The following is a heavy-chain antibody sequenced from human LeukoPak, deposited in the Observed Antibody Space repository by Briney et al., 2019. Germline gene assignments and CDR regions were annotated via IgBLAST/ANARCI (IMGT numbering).Heavy chain of an antibody. V-gene: IGHV4-59*01. CDR2: IYYSGST. CDR3: ARRYNWNYGWFDP. D-gene: IGHD1-7*01. CDR1: GGSISSYY. Sequence: SETLSLTRTVSGGSISSYYWSWIRQPPGKGLEWIGYIYYSGSTNYNPSLKSRVTISVDTSKNQFSLKLSSVTAADTAVYYCARRYNWNYGWFDPWGQGTLVTVSS. J-gene: IGHJ5*02.